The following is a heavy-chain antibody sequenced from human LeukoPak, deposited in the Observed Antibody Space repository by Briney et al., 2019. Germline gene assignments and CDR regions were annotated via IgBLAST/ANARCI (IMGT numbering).Heavy chain of an antibody. CDR3: ARRRTYYDILTGYYHRGPYYYYMDV. V-gene: IGHV4-34*01. J-gene: IGHJ6*03. CDR1: GGSFSGYY. D-gene: IGHD3-9*01. CDR2: INHSGST. Sequence: SETLSLTCAVYGGSFSGYYWSWIRQPPGKGLEWIGEINHSGSTNYNPSLKSRVTISVDTSKNQFSLKLSSVTAADTAVYYCARRRTYYDILTGYYHRGPYYYYMDVWGKGTTVTISS.